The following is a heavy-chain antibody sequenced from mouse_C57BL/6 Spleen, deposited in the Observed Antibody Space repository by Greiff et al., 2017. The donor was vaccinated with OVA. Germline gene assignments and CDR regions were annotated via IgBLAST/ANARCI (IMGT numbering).Heavy chain of an antibody. Sequence: EVKLVESGGGLVKPGGSLKLSCAASGFTFSDYGMHWVRQAPEKGLEWVAYISSGSSTIYYADTVKGRFTISRDNAKNTLFLQMTSLRSEDTAMYYCAKTTVVVRDWYFDVWGTGTTVTVSS. CDR2: ISSGSSTI. D-gene: IGHD1-1*01. V-gene: IGHV5-17*01. J-gene: IGHJ1*03. CDR1: GFTFSDYG. CDR3: AKTTVVVRDWYFDV.